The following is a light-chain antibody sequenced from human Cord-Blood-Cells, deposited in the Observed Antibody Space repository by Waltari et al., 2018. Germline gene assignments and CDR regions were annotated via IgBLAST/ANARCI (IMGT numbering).Light chain of an antibody. CDR1: KLGDKY. J-gene: IGLJ3*02. CDR2: HDS. CDR3: QAWDSSTAV. V-gene: IGLV3-1*01. Sequence: SYELTQPPSVSVSPGQTASITCSGDKLGDKYACWYQQKPGQSPVLVSYHDSKRPSGIPERFSGSNSGNTATLTISGTQAMDEADYYCQAWDSSTAVFGGGTKLTVL.